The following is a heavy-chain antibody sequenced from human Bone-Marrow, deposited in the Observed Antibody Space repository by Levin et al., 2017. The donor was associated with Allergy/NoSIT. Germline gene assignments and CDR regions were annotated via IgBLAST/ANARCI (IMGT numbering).Heavy chain of an antibody. D-gene: IGHD2-2*02. Sequence: KISCKASGFSFTTSGVQWVRQVRGQRLEWIGWIVVGRGDTNYAPRFHGRVTITRDMSTSTAYMELSSLRSEDTAVYYCAAVVGCSTTSCYMGELGYWGQGTLVTVSS. CDR3: AAVVGCSTTSCYMGELGY. CDR1: GFSFTTSG. CDR2: IVVGRGDT. V-gene: IGHV1-58*01. J-gene: IGHJ4*02.